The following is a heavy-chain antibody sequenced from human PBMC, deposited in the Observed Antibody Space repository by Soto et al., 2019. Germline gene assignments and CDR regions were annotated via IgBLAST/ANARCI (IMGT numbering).Heavy chain of an antibody. J-gene: IGHJ6*02. Sequence: GGSLRRSCLASGFTFSDFAMTWVRHVPGRGLQWAASLDGSGRSTYYAESVRGRFSISRDNSQSTLFLRRKSLTVDDTAMEYCAAPRDEYGSGVSWFTYGMDIWGQGTTVNVPS. CDR3: AAPRDEYGSGVSWFTYGMDI. V-gene: IGHV3-23*01. CDR2: LDGSGRST. D-gene: IGHD3-10*01. CDR1: GFTFSDFA.